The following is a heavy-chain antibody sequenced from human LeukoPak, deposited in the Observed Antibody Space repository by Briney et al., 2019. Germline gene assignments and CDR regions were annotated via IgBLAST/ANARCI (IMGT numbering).Heavy chain of an antibody. D-gene: IGHD5-24*01. Sequence: GGSLRLSCAASGFTFSSYAMHWVRQAPGKGLEWVAVISYDGSNKYYADSVKGRFTISRDNSKNTLYLQMNSLRAEDTAVYYCARDDGYNADWGQGTLVTVSS. J-gene: IGHJ4*02. CDR2: ISYDGSNK. CDR3: ARDDGYNAD. CDR1: GFTFSSYA. V-gene: IGHV3-30-3*01.